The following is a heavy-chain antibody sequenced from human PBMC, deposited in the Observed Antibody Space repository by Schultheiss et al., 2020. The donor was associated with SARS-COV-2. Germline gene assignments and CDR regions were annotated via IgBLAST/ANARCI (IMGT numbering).Heavy chain of an antibody. J-gene: IGHJ4*02. V-gene: IGHV4-34*01. CDR1: GGSFSGYY. CDR3: ARVHDYYDSDY. CDR2: IYHSGST. Sequence: SETLSLTCAVYGGSFSGYYWSWIRQPAGKGLEWIGYIYHSGSTNYNPSLKSRVTISVDTSKNQFSLKLSSVTAADTAVYYCARVHDYYDSDYWGQGTLVTVSS. D-gene: IGHD3-22*01.